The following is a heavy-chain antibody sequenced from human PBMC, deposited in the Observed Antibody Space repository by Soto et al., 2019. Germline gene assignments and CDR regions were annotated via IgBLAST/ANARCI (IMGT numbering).Heavy chain of an antibody. CDR3: ARGHDFGVVRGWFDP. CDR1: GYTLTELS. V-gene: IGHV1-24*01. J-gene: IGHJ5*02. Sequence: ASVKVSCEVSGYTLTELSMHWVRQAPGKGLEWMGGFDPEDGETIYAQKFQGRVTMTEDTSTDTAYMELSSLRSEDTAVYYCARGHDFGVVRGWFDPWGQGTLVTVSS. CDR2: FDPEDGET. D-gene: IGHD3-3*01.